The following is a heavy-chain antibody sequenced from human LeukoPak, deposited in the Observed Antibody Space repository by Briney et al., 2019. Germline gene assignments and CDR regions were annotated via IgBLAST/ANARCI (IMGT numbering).Heavy chain of an antibody. CDR3: ARVRRGTFDY. Sequence: PSETLSLTCAVYGGSFSGYYWSWIRQPPGKGLEWIGEINHSGSTNYNPSLKSRVTISVDTSKNQFSLKLSSVTAADTAVYYCARVRRGTFDYWGRGTLVNVSS. CDR2: INHSGST. D-gene: IGHD3-16*01. V-gene: IGHV4-34*01. CDR1: GGSFSGYY. J-gene: IGHJ4*02.